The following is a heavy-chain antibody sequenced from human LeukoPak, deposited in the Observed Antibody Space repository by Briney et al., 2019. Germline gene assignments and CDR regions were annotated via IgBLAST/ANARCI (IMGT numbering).Heavy chain of an antibody. D-gene: IGHD3-3*01. CDR1: GFTFSSYS. Sequence: GGSLRLSCAASGFTFSSYSMNWVRQAPGKGLEWVTSISSSSSYIYYAGSVKGRFTISRDNAKNSLYLQMNSLRAEDTAVYYCARDHYDFWSGRYNWFDPWGQGTLVTVSS. CDR2: ISSSSSYI. J-gene: IGHJ5*02. CDR3: ARDHYDFWSGRYNWFDP. V-gene: IGHV3-21*01.